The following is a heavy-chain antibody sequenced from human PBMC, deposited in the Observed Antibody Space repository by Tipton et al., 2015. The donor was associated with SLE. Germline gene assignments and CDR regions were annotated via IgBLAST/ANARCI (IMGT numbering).Heavy chain of an antibody. CDR2: INPQTGAT. V-gene: IGHV1-2*06. D-gene: IGHD5-18*01. CDR3: ASGYTYGPTAFDP. CDR1: GNTFSDYF. J-gene: IGHJ5*02. Sequence: QVQLVQSGAEVKKPGASVKVSCKTFGNTFSDYFLYWLRQAPGQGLEWMGRINPQTGATNYGQRFLGRVTMTRDMAITTFYLELTGLTSDDTAVYYCASGYTYGPTAFDPWGQGTLVTVSS.